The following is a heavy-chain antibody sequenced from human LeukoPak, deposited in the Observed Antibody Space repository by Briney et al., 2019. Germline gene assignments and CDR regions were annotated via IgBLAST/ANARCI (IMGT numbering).Heavy chain of an antibody. D-gene: IGHD3-10*01. V-gene: IGHV4-38-2*02. CDR3: ARNTPDFGTHQRFDP. J-gene: IGHJ5*02. CDR2: IYHSGST. CDR1: GYSISSGYY. Sequence: PSETLSLTCTVSGYSISSGYYWGWIRQPPGKGLEWIGSIYHSGSTYYNPSLKSRVTISVDTSKNQFSLQLNSLTPEDTAVYYCARNTPDFGTHQRFDPWGQGTLVTVSS.